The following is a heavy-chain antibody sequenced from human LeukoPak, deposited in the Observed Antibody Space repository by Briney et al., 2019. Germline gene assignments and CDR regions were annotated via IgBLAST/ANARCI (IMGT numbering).Heavy chain of an antibody. CDR3: TLTDYYYYYMDV. CDR1: GGSNSSSSYY. CDR2: IYYSGST. V-gene: IGHV4-39*01. Sequence: SETLSLTCTVSGGSNSSSSYYWGWIRQPPGKGLEWIGSIYYSGSTYYNPSLKSRVTISVDTSKNQFSLKLSSVTAADTAVYYPTLTDYYYYYMDVWGKGTTVTVSS. D-gene: IGHD3-9*01. J-gene: IGHJ6*03.